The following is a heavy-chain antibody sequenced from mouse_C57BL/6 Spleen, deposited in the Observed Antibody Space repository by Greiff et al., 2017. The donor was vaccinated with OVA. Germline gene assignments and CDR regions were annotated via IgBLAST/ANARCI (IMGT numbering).Heavy chain of an antibody. V-gene: IGHV1-50*01. CDR3: ARSYYYGSSYY. CDR2: IDPSDSYP. CDR1: GYTFTSYW. J-gene: IGHJ2*01. D-gene: IGHD1-1*01. Sequence: QVQLQQPGAELVKPGASVKLSCKASGYTFTSYWMQWVKQRPGQGLEWIGEIDPSDSYPNYNQKFKGKAPLTADTSSSTAYMQLSSLTSEDSAVYYCARSYYYGSSYYWGQGTTLTVSS.